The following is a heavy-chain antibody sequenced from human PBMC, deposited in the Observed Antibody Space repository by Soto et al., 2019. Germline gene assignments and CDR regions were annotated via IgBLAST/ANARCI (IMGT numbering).Heavy chain of an antibody. J-gene: IGHJ4*02. V-gene: IGHV3-48*01. CDR1: GFTFSSYS. CDR2: ISSSSTI. Sequence: PGGSLRLSCAASGFTFSSYSMNWVRQAPGKGLEWVSYISSSSTIYYADSVKGRFTISRDNAKNSLYLQMNSLRAEDTAVYYCARDLESYYDFWSGYYGPRDYWGQGTLVTVSS. CDR3: ARDLESYYDFWSGYYGPRDY. D-gene: IGHD3-3*01.